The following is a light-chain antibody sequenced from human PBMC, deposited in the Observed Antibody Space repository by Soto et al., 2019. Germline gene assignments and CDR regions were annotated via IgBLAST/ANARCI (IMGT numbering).Light chain of an antibody. Sequence: DIQMTQSPSSLSASVGDTVTFTCRASQSISEYLNWYQQKPGKAPRLLIYAASNLERGVPPRFSGSTSGAESTLTITGLQPDDLGTYYCQHTTDFTFGQGTKVEIK. J-gene: IGKJ2*01. CDR1: QSISEY. CDR2: AAS. V-gene: IGKV1-39*01. CDR3: QHTTDFT.